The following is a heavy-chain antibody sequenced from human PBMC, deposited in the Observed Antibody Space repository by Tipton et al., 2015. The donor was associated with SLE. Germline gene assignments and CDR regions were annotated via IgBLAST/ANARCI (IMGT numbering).Heavy chain of an antibody. D-gene: IGHD2-2*01. Sequence: SLRLSCAASGFTFSTSAMHWVRQAPGKGLEWVAVIWYDGSNKFYADSVKGRFTISRDNSKNTVSLQMNSLRVEDTAVYFCARGPLPSCSSASCYRGDNWGQGTLVTVSS. CDR1: GFTFSTSA. J-gene: IGHJ4*02. V-gene: IGHV3-33*01. CDR3: ARGPLPSCSSASCYRGDN. CDR2: IWYDGSNK.